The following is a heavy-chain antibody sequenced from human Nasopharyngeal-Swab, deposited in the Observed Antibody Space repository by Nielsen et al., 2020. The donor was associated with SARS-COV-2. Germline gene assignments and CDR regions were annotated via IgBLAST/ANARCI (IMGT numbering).Heavy chain of an antibody. CDR2: MDPNSGNT. J-gene: IGHJ3*02. D-gene: IGHD1-26*01. V-gene: IGHV1-8*01. CDR1: GYTFTSYD. CDR3: ARVNPVSGSYYDAFDI. Sequence: ASVKVSCKASGYTFTSYDINWVRQATGQGLEWMGWMDPNSGNTGYAQKFQGRVTMTRNTSISTAYMELSSLRSEDTAVYYCARVNPVSGSYYDAFDIWGQGTMVTVSS.